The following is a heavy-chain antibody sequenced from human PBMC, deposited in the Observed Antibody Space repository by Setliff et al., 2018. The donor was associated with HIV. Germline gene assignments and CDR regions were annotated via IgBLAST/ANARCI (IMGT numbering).Heavy chain of an antibody. J-gene: IGHJ3*02. CDR3: ARQRGEYTTGWGRAFEI. V-gene: IGHV4-39*01. D-gene: IGHD3-16*01. Sequence: SETLSLTCTVSGGSVSSSPFYWGWIRQPPGKGLEWIGSLYYTGTTYYNSYLKTRVTISADTSRNRLSLTLTSVTAADTAVYFGARQRGEYTTGWGRAFEIWGRGSMVTVAS. CDR1: GGSVSSSPFY. CDR2: LYYTGTT.